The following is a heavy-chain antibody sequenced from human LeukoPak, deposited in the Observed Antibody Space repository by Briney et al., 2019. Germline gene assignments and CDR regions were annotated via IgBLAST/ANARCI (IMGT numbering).Heavy chain of an antibody. J-gene: IGHJ4*02. CDR2: IYTSGST. V-gene: IGHV4-4*09. CDR1: AGSINTYYY. D-gene: IGHD1-26*01. CDR3: ARLFGYSGSYYARGYYFDY. Sequence: SETLSLTCTVSAGSINTYYYWSWIRQPPGKGLEWIGYIYTSGSTNYNPSLKSRVTISVDTSKNQFSLKLSSVTAADTAVYYCARLFGYSGSYYARGYYFDYWGQGTLVTVSS.